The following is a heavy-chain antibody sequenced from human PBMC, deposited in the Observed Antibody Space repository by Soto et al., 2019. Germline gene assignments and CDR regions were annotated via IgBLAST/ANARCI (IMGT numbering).Heavy chain of an antibody. J-gene: IGHJ4*02. D-gene: IGHD5-12*01. CDR3: ARVSRDGYNLGFDY. CDR2: ISYDGSNK. CDR1: GFTFSSYA. Sequence: GGSLRLSCAASGFTFSSYAMHWVRQAPGKGLEWVAVISYDGSNKYYADSVKGRFTISRDNSKNTLYLQMNSLRAEDTAVYYCARVSRDGYNLGFDYWGQGTLVTVSS. V-gene: IGHV3-30-3*01.